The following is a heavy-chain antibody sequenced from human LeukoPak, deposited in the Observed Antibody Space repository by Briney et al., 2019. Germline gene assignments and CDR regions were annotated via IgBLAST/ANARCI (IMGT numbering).Heavy chain of an antibody. J-gene: IGHJ3*02. CDR3: ARHTYYDFWSGYFLGELYAFDI. Sequence: KPSETLSLTCTVSGDSISSNSDYWGWIRQPPGKGLEWIGSAYYRGSTDYNPSIKSRVTISVDTSKDQFSLKLSSVTAADTAVYYCARHTYYDFWSGYFLGELYAFDIWGQGTMVTVSS. CDR2: AYYRGST. D-gene: IGHD3-3*01. V-gene: IGHV4-39*01. CDR1: GDSISSNSDY.